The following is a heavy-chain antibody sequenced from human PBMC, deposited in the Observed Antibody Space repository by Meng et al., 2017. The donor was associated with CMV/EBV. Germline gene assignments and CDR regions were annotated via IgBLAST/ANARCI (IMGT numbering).Heavy chain of an antibody. CDR2: ISWNSGSI. D-gene: IGHD6-13*01. Sequence: GGSLRLSCAASGFTFDDYAMHWVRQAPGKSLEWVSGISWNSGSIGYADSVKGRFTISRDNAKNSLYLQMNSLRAEDTALYYCAKDPGLKILVYAFDIWGQGTMVTVSS. J-gene: IGHJ3*02. V-gene: IGHV3-9*01. CDR3: AKDPGLKILVYAFDI. CDR1: GFTFDDYA.